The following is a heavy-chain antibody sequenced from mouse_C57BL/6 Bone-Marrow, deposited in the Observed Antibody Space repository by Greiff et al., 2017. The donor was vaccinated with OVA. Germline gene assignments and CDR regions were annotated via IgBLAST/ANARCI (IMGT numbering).Heavy chain of an antibody. D-gene: IGHD1-1*01. CDR3: GRDVTTVVASYLDY. Sequence: VQLQQPGAELMKPGASVKLSCKATGYTFTGYWIEWVKQRPGHGLEWIGEIVPGSGSTNYNEKFKGKATFTVDTSSNTAYMQLSSLTTEDSAIYYWGRDVTTVVASYLDYWGQGTTLTVSS. CDR2: IVPGSGST. V-gene: IGHV1-9*01. CDR1: GYTFTGYW. J-gene: IGHJ2*01.